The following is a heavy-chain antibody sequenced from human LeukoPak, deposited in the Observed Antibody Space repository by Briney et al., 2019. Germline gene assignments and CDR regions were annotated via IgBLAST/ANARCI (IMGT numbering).Heavy chain of an antibody. Sequence: SETLSLTCTVSGGSISTFYWSWIRQPPGKGLEWIGSIYYSRSTSSNPSLKSRVTISVDTSKNQFSLKLSSVTAADTAVYYCASPSPGFDPWGQGTLVTVSS. CDR3: ASPSPGFDP. CDR2: IYYSRST. V-gene: IGHV4-59*12. J-gene: IGHJ5*02. CDR1: GGSISTFY.